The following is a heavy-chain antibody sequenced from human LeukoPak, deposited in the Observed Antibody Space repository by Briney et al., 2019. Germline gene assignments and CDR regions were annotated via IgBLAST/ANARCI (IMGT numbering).Heavy chain of an antibody. CDR1: GFTFSSYS. D-gene: IGHD6-13*01. Sequence: PGGSLRLSCVASGFTFSSYSMTWVRQAPGKGLEWVSSISSSSSYIYYADSVKGRFTISRDNAKNSLYLQMNSLRAEDTAVYYCARAVAAAGIDYWGQGTLVTVSS. CDR2: ISSSSSYI. J-gene: IGHJ4*02. CDR3: ARAVAAAGIDY. V-gene: IGHV3-21*01.